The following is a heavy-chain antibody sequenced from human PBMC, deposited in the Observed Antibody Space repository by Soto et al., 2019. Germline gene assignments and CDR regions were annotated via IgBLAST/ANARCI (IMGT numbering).Heavy chain of an antibody. Sequence: QLQLQESGPGLVKPSETLSLTCTVSGGSISSSSYYWGWIRQPPGKGLEWIGSIYYSGSTYYNPSLKSRVTISVDTSKNQFSLKLSSVTAADTAVYYCARHGKPYGMDVWGQGTTVTVSS. D-gene: IGHD1-26*01. CDR2: IYYSGST. J-gene: IGHJ6*02. CDR3: ARHGKPYGMDV. CDR1: GGSISSSSYY. V-gene: IGHV4-39*01.